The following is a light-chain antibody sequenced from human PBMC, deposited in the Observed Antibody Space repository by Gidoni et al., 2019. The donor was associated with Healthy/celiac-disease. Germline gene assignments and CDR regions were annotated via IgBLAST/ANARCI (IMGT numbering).Light chain of an antibody. V-gene: IGKV1-5*03. CDR1: QSISSW. CDR2: KAS. J-gene: IGKJ1*01. Sequence: DIQMTQSPSTLSASVGDRVTITCRASQSISSWLAWYQQKPGKAPKLLIYKASSLESGVPSRFSGRGSGTEFTLPISSLQPDDFATYYCQQYNSYSWTFXXXTKVEIK. CDR3: QQYNSYSWT.